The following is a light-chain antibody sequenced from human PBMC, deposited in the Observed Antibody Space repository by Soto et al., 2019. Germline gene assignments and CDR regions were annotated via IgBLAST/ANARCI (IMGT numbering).Light chain of an antibody. V-gene: IGKV3D-20*02. CDR2: GAS. Sequence: EIVLTQSPGTLSLSPGERATLSCRASQSVSNSYLAWYQQKPGQAPRLLIYGASNRATGIPDRFSGSGSGTDFTLTISSLEPEDFAVYYCQQRSNWPLTLGQGTRLEIK. CDR3: QQRSNWPLT. J-gene: IGKJ5*01. CDR1: QSVSNSY.